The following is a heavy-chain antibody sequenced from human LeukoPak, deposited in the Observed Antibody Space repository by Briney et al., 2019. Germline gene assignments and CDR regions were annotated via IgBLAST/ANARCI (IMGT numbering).Heavy chain of an antibody. D-gene: IGHD6-19*01. V-gene: IGHV3-7*01. CDR1: GFTFSSYW. Sequence: HPGGSLRLSCVASGFTFSSYWMSWVRQAPGKGLEWVANIKQDGSEKYYVDSVKGRFTISRDNAKNSLYLQMNSLRAEDTAVYYCARDRRSGWYGGPDYWGQGTLVTVSS. CDR2: IKQDGSEK. J-gene: IGHJ4*02. CDR3: ARDRRSGWYGGPDY.